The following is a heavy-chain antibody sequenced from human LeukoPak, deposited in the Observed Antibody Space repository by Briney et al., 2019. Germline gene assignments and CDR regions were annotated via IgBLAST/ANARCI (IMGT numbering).Heavy chain of an antibody. CDR2: IRYDGSNK. V-gene: IGHV3-30*02. Sequence: PGGSLRLSCAASGFTFSSYGMHWVRQAPGKGLEWVAFIRYDGSNKYYADSVKGRFTISRDNSKNTLYLQMNSLRADDTAVYYCAKDCCGYSYGSNFDYWGQGTLVTVST. CDR1: GFTFSSYG. J-gene: IGHJ4*02. CDR3: AKDCCGYSYGSNFDY. D-gene: IGHD5-18*01.